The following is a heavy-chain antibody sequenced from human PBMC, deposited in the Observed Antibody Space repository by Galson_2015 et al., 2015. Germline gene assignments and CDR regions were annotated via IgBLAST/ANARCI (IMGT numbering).Heavy chain of an antibody. CDR1: GFTFSSYA. J-gene: IGHJ6*02. D-gene: IGHD6-19*01. CDR2: ISGSGGST. CDR3: AKASFEGAVAGMDV. V-gene: IGHV3-23*01. Sequence: SLRLSCAASGFTFSSYAMSWVRQAPGKGQEWVSAISGSGGSTYYADSAKGRFTISRDNSKNTLYLQMNSLRAEDTAVYYCAKASFEGAVAGMDVWGQGTTVTVSS.